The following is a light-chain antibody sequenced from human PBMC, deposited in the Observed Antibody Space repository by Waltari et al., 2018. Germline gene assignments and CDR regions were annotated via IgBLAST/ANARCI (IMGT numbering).Light chain of an antibody. CDR2: DVS. CDR3: SAYTSSSSRV. J-gene: IGLJ1*01. CDR1: SIDIRAHHY. Sequence: QSALTQPASVSGSPGQSITISCTGTSIDIRAHHYVSWYQQHPGKAPKLMIYDVSKRFSGISNRFSGSKSANTASLTISGLQAEDEADYYCSAYTSSSSRVFGTGTRVTVL. V-gene: IGLV2-14*03.